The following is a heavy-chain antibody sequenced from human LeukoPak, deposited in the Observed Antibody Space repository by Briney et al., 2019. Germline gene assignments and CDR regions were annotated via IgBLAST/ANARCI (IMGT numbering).Heavy chain of an antibody. CDR2: IYYRGST. CDR3: ARGATDSSGGGYYYYMDV. J-gene: IGHJ6*03. D-gene: IGHD3-22*01. Sequence: PSETLSLTCTVSGGSISGSNYYWGWIRQPPGKGLEWIGSIYYRGSTYYNPSLKSRVTISVDTSKNQFSLKLSSVTAADTAVYYCARGATDSSGGGYYYYMDVWGKGTTVTVSS. CDR1: GGSISGSNYY. V-gene: IGHV4-39*07.